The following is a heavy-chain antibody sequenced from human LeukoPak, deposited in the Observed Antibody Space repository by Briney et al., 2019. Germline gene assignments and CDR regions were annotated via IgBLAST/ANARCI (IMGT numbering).Heavy chain of an antibody. D-gene: IGHD1-26*01. CDR1: GFTFSSYW. V-gene: IGHV3-7*01. CDR2: IKQDGSEK. Sequence: HPGGSLRLSCVVSGFTFSSYWMSWVRQAPGKGLEWVANIKQDGSEKYYVDSVKGRFTMSRDNAKNSLYLQMNSLRAEDTAVYYCARVQWELRGVGSYFEYWGQGALVTVPS. CDR3: ARVQWELRGVGSYFEY. J-gene: IGHJ4*02.